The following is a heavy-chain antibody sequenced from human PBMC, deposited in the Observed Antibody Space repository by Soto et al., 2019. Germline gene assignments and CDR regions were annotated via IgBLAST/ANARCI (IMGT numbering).Heavy chain of an antibody. CDR2: IYYSGST. D-gene: IGHD3-22*01. CDR3: ARSGYDSSGYYGAG. CDR1: GGSISSYY. Sequence: SETLSLTCTVSGGSISSYYWSWIRQPPGKGLEWIGYIYYSGSTNYNPSLKSRVTVSVDTSKNQFSLKLSSVTAADTAVYYCARSGYDSSGYYGAGWGQGTLVTVSS. V-gene: IGHV4-59*01. J-gene: IGHJ4*02.